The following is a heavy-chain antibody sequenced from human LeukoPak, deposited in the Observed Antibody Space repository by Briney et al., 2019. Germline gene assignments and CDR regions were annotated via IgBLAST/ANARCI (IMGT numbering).Heavy chain of an antibody. D-gene: IGHD1-7*01. CDR2: SHYSGTT. Sequence: PSETLSLTCTVSGGSISSYYWSWIRQPPGKGLEWIGYSHYSGTTSYSPSLESRVTMSVDTSKNQFSLKLSSVTAADTAVYYCARHSAGTTYDYWGQGTLVTVFS. J-gene: IGHJ4*02. CDR1: GGSISSYY. CDR3: ARHSAGTTYDY. V-gene: IGHV4-59*08.